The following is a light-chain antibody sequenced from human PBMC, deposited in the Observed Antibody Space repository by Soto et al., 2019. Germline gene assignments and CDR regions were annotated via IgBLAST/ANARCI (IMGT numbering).Light chain of an antibody. CDR2: GAS. CDR1: QSLSGT. V-gene: IGKV3-11*01. CDR3: QQRTLWPRT. J-gene: IGKJ1*01. Sequence: EMVLTQSPATLSLSPGERATLSCRASQSLSGTLSWFQHKPGQPPRLLIYGASNRATGIPARFSASGSGTDFTLTISCLEPEDFAVYYCQQRTLWPRTFGHGTKVEIK.